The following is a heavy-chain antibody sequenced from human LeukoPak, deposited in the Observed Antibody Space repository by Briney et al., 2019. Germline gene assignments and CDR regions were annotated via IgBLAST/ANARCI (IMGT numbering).Heavy chain of an antibody. CDR2: IFDSGST. CDR1: GGSVNSGTYY. CDR3: ARVSIYDVLTGYYLGGATFDY. Sequence: PSETLSLTCTVSGGSVNSGTYYWTWIRQPPGKGLEWIGYIFDSGSTNYNPSLKSRVTISVDTSKNQFSLKLTSVTAADTAVYYCARVSIYDVLTGYYLGGATFDYWGQETLVTVSS. D-gene: IGHD3-9*01. V-gene: IGHV4-61*01. J-gene: IGHJ4*02.